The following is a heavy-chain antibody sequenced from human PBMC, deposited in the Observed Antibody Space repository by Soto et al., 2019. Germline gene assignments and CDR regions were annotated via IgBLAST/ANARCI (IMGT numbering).Heavy chain of an antibody. CDR2: FDPEDGET. V-gene: IGHV1-24*01. J-gene: IGHJ2*01. CDR3: ATPSLTWSYWYFDL. Sequence: ASVKVSCKVSGYTLTELSMHWVRQAPGKGLEWMGGFDPEDGETIYAQKFQGRVTMTEDTSTDTAYMELSSLRSEDTAVYYCATPSLTWSYWYFDLWGRGTLVTVSS. D-gene: IGHD2-8*01. CDR1: GYTLTELS.